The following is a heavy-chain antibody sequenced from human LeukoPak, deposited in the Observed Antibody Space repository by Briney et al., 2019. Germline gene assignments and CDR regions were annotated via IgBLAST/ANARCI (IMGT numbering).Heavy chain of an antibody. Sequence: PPETLSLTCSVSGDSISSSDWIWIRQPPGKGLEWIGYIYHHGKSCYNPSLQRRVTISLDTSKNQFSLTLSFVTAADTAMYYCARIRGLGDVSPYSDFWGQGTLVTVSS. CDR1: GDSISSSD. D-gene: IGHD4-17*01. V-gene: IGHV4-59*01. CDR2: IYHHGKS. CDR3: ARIRGLGDVSPYSDF. J-gene: IGHJ4*02.